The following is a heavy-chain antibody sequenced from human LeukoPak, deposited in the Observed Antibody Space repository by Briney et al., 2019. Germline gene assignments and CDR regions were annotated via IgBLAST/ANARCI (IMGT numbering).Heavy chain of an antibody. V-gene: IGHV4-39*07. Sequence: SETLSLTCTVSGGSISSSSYYWGWIRQPPGKGLEWIGSIYYSGSTYSNPSLKSRVTISVDPSKNQFSLTLNSGTAADTAVYYCARLLAGCPGGRCRAHFDYWGQGTLVTVSS. J-gene: IGHJ4*02. CDR2: IYYSGST. CDR1: GGSISSSSYY. D-gene: IGHD2-8*02. CDR3: ARLLAGCPGGRCRAHFDY.